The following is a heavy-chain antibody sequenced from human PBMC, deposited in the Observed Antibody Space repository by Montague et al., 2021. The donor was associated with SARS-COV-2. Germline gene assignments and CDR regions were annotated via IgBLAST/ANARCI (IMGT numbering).Heavy chain of an antibody. CDR2: INHTGST. D-gene: IGHD4-23*01. J-gene: IGHJ2*01. Sequence: SETLSLTCAVYVGSFSGYYWSWIRQSPGKGLEWIGEINHTGSTKXNPSLKSRVTISVDTSKNQFSLKLSSVSAADTAVYYCARADYGGNRYWYFDLWGRGTLVTVSS. V-gene: IGHV4-34*01. CDR3: ARADYGGNRYWYFDL. CDR1: VGSFSGYY.